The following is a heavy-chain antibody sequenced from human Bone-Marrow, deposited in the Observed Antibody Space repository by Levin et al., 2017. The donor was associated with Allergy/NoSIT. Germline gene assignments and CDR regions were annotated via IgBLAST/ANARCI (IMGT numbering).Heavy chain of an antibody. CDR2: LSGSGGSA. J-gene: IGHJ3*02. D-gene: IGHD6-19*01. Sequence: GASVKVSCAASGFTFSRYGMSWVRQAPGKGLEWVSALSGSGGSAYYAHSVKGRFTAARDHCKNTLLLQVNSMRVEDTAVYYCAKDRGWYGDAFDTWGQGTMVTVSS. V-gene: IGHV3-23*01. CDR1: GFTFSRYG. CDR3: AKDRGWYGDAFDT.